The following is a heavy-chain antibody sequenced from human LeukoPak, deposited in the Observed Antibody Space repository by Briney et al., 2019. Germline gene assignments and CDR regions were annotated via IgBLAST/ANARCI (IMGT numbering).Heavy chain of an antibody. CDR3: ATWGYDILTGINWFDP. CDR2: FDPEDGET. V-gene: IGHV1-24*01. CDR1: GYTLTELS. J-gene: IGHJ5*02. Sequence: ASVKVSCKVSGYTLTELSMHWVRQAPGKGLEWMGGFDPEDGETIYAQKFQGRATMTEDTSTDTAYMELSSLRSEDTAVYYCATWGYDILTGINWFDPWGQGTLVTVSS. D-gene: IGHD3-9*01.